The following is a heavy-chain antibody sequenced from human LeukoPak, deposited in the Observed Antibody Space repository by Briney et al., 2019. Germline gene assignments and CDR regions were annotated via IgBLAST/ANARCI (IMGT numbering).Heavy chain of an antibody. CDR1: GFTFSSYA. CDR2: ISSNGGST. V-gene: IGHV3-64*01. D-gene: IGHD7-27*01. CDR3: ARDLAWGAFDY. J-gene: IGHJ4*02. Sequence: GGSLRLSCAASGFTFSSYAMHWVRQVPGKGLEYVSAISSNGGSTYYANSVKGRFTISRDDSKNTLSLQMNSLRVEDTAVYYCARDLAWGAFDYWGQGTLVTVSS.